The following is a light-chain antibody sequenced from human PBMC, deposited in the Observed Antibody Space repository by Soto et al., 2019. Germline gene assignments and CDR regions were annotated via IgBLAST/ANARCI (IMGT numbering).Light chain of an antibody. CDR1: QGIRSY. V-gene: IGKV1-9*01. J-gene: IGKJ5*01. CDR3: HQRNQ. CDR2: SAS. Sequence: DIKLSQSPSVLSASVGDRVTITCRASQGIRSYLAWYQQKPGRAPKLLIYSASSLQSGVPSRFSGSRSGTDFTLTISSVEPEDFAMYYCHQRNQFGQRTLLEIK.